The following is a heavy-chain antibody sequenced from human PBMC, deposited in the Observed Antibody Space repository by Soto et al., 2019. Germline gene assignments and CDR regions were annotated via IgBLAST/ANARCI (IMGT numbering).Heavy chain of an antibody. CDR2: ISAYNGNT. CDR3: ARESPPADY. V-gene: IGHV1-18*01. Sequence: QVQLVQSGAEVKKPGASVKVSCKASGYTFSTYGISWVRQAPGQGLEWMGWISAYNGNTNYAQKRQGRVTMSTDTSPSTAYLELRSLRSDVTALYYCARESPPADYWGQGTLVTVSS. J-gene: IGHJ4*02. CDR1: GYTFSTYG.